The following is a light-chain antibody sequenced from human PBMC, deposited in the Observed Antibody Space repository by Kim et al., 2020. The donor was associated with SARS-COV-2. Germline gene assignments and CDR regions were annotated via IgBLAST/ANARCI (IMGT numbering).Light chain of an antibody. CDR3: QQYGSAPDT. CDR2: GAS. V-gene: IGKV3-20*01. Sequence: EIVLTQSPGTLSLSPGERATLSCRASQSVRSNYLGWYQQKPGQAPRLLIYGASRRATGIPDRFSGSGSGTDFTLSISRLEPEDFAMYYCQQYGSAPDTFGQGTKLAI. J-gene: IGKJ2*01. CDR1: QSVRSNY.